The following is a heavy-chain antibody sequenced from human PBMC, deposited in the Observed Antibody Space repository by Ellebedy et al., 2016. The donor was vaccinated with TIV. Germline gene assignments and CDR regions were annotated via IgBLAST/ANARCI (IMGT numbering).Heavy chain of an antibody. CDR2: ISSSSSTI. D-gene: IGHD5-18*01. J-gene: IGHJ6*02. V-gene: IGHV3-48*01. CDR1: GFTFSSYS. CDR3: ARGGVDTAMVDYYYYGMDV. Sequence: GESLKISXAASGFTFSSYSMNWVRQAPGKGLEWVSYISSSSSTIYYADSVKGRFTISRDNAKNSLYLQMNSLRAEDTAVYYCARGGVDTAMVDYYYYGMDVWGQGTTVTVSS.